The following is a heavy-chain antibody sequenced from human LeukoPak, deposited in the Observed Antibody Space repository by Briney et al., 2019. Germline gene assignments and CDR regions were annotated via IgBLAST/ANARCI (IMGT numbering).Heavy chain of an antibody. D-gene: IGHD5-18*01. J-gene: IGHJ4*02. CDR3: ARHPIQLGAFDY. V-gene: IGHV5-51*01. CDR2: IYPGDSDT. Sequence: GESLTISCMGSGYSFTSYWIGWVRQMAGKGLEWMGIIYPGDSDTRYSPSFQGPVTISADTSISTACLQWSRLNASDTAMYYCARHPIQLGAFDYWGQGTLVAVSS. CDR1: GYSFTSYW.